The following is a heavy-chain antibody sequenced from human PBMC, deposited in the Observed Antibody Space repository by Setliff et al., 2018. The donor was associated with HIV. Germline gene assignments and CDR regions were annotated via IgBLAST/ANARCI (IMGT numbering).Heavy chain of an antibody. J-gene: IGHJ4*02. CDR1: GYTFTSYG. D-gene: IGHD2-2*01. CDR3: ARDYCSSTTCEDYFDY. V-gene: IGHV1-18*01. Sequence: ASVKVSCKSSGYTFTSYGISWVRQAPGQGLGWVGWISAYNGNTNYAQKLQGRVTMTTDTSTSTAYMELRSLRSDDTAVYYCARDYCSSTTCEDYFDYWGQGALVTVSS. CDR2: ISAYNGNT.